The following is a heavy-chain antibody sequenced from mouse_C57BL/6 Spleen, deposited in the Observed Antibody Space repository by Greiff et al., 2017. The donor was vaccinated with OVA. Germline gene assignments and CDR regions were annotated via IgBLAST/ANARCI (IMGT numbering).Heavy chain of an antibody. J-gene: IGHJ3*01. CDR2: ISDGGSYT. CDR1: GFTFSSYA. D-gene: IGHD3-3*01. V-gene: IGHV5-4*01. CDR3: ARDRDRGFAY. Sequence: EVKLVESGGGLVKPGGSLKLSCAASGFTFSSYAMSWVRQTPEKRLEWVATISDGGSYTYYPDNVKGRFTISRDNAKNNLYLQMSHLKSEDTAMYYCARDRDRGFAYWGQGTLVTVSA.